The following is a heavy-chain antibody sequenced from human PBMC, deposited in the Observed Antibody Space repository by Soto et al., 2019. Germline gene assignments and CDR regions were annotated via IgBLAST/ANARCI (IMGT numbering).Heavy chain of an antibody. V-gene: IGHV2-5*01. D-gene: IGHD6-13*01. Sequence: QITLKESGPTLVKPTQTLTLTCTFSGFSLSTSGVGVGWIRQPPGKALEWLTLIYWNDDKRYSPSLKSRPTTTXXTSKNQVVLTMTTMDPVDTATYYCAHGGPAASLDFWGQGTLVTVSS. CDR1: GFSLSTSGVG. CDR2: IYWNDDK. CDR3: AHGGPAASLDF. J-gene: IGHJ4*02.